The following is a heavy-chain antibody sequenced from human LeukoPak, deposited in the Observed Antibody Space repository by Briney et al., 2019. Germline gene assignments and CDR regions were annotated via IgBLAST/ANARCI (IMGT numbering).Heavy chain of an antibody. V-gene: IGHV3-74*01. Sequence: GGSLRLSCAASGFTFRSSWMHWVRQAPGKGLVWVSRIYSDGRTATYADSVKGRFTISRDNAKNTLYLQMNSLTAEDTAVYYCAKVSPYSGYVGHAFDIWGQGTMVTVS. CDR1: GFTFRSSW. D-gene: IGHD5-12*01. CDR2: IYSDGRTA. CDR3: AKVSPYSGYVGHAFDI. J-gene: IGHJ3*02.